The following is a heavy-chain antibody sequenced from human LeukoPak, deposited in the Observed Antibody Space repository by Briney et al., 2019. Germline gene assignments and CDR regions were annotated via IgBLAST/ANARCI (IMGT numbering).Heavy chain of an antibody. J-gene: IGHJ4*02. CDR2: ISWNSGTI. Sequence: GRSLRLSCAASGFTFDNYAMNWVRQVPGKGLEWISLISWNSGTIGYADSVKGRFTISRDNANNFLYLQMNSLRAEDTALYYCAKDHYWSIDYWGRGTLVTVSS. V-gene: IGHV3-9*01. CDR1: GFTFDNYA. CDR3: AKDHYWSIDY. D-gene: IGHD3-3*01.